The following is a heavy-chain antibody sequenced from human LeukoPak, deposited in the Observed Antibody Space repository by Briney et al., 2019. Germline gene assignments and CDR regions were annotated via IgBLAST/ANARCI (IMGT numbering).Heavy chain of an antibody. J-gene: IGHJ4*02. CDR2: IWYDGSTK. Sequence: PGRSLRLSCAASGFTFSSYGMHWVRQAPGKGLEWVAVIWYDGSTKYYADSVKGRFTISRDNSKNTLYLQMNSLRAEDTAVYYCARGVRWFGEFHFDYWGQGTLVTVSS. CDR1: GFTFSSYG. V-gene: IGHV3-33*01. D-gene: IGHD3-10*01. CDR3: ARGVRWFGEFHFDY.